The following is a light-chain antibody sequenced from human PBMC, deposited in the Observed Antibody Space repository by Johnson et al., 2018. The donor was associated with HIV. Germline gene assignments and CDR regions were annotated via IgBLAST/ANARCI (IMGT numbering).Light chain of an antibody. CDR3: GTWDSSVSGVF. Sequence: QSVLTQPPSVSAAPGQKVTISCSGSSSNIGNNYVSWYQQLPGTAPKLLIYDNNKRPSGIPDRFSGSKSGTSATLGITGLQTGDEADYYCGTWDSSVSGVFFGTGTKVTVL. V-gene: IGLV1-51*01. CDR2: DNN. J-gene: IGLJ1*01. CDR1: SSNIGNNY.